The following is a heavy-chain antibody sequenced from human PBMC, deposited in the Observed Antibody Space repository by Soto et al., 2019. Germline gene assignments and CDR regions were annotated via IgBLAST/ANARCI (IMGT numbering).Heavy chain of an antibody. CDR2: IIPIFGTE. CDR3: ARGGSGGYSSSWYYYGMDV. CDR1: GGTFSSYA. V-gene: IGHV1-69*01. J-gene: IGHJ6*02. Sequence: QVQLVQSGAEVKKPGSSVKVSCKASGGTFSSYAISWVRQAPGQGLEWMGGIIPIFGTENYAQKFQGRVTITADESTSTAYMELGSLRSEDTAVYYCARGGSGGYSSSWYYYGMDVWGQGTTVTVSS. D-gene: IGHD6-13*01.